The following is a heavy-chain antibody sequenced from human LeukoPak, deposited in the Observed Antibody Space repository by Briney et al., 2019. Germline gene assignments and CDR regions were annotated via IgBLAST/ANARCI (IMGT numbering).Heavy chain of an antibody. V-gene: IGHV5-51*01. Sequence: GESLKISCKGFGYSFTSYWMAWVRQLPGKGLEWVGLIYPGESDIRYSPSFQGQVTISADKSISTAYLQWSSLKASDTAMYYCARRDPYGDFDYWGQGTLVTVSS. CDR1: GYSFTSYW. CDR3: ARRDPYGDFDY. CDR2: IYPGESDI. D-gene: IGHD4-17*01. J-gene: IGHJ4*02.